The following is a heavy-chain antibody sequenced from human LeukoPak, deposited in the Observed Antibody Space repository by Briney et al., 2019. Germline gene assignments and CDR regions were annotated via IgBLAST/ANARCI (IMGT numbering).Heavy chain of an antibody. V-gene: IGHV3-23*01. Sequence: GGSLRLSCAASGFIVSSVYMSWVRQAPGKGLEWVSGISESGGSTYYADSVKGRFTSSRDNSKNTLYLQMNNLRAEDTAAYYCAKGSSWGQGTLVTVSS. CDR2: ISESGGST. J-gene: IGHJ5*02. CDR1: GFIVSSVY. D-gene: IGHD3-10*01. CDR3: AKGSS.